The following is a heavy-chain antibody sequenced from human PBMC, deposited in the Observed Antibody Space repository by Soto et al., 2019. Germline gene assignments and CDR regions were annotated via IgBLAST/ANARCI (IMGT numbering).Heavy chain of an antibody. CDR1: GFSFSSYS. V-gene: IGHV3-48*04. D-gene: IGHD3-9*01. CDR2: IFVTSTPI. Sequence: EVQLVESGGGLVQPGGSLRLSCVAFGFSFSSYSMVWVRQAPGKGLEWIAYIFVTSTPIYYADSVKGRFSVSRDNTQNSLFLLMNSLRAEDTAIYYCARDADWAFGYWGQGTQVIVSS. CDR3: ARDADWAFGY. J-gene: IGHJ4*02.